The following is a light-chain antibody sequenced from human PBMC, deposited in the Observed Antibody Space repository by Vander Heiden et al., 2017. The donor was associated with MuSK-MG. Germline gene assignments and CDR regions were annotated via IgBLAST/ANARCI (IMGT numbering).Light chain of an antibody. Sequence: QSVLTQPPSVSGAPGQRVTIPCPGSSSNIGAGYDVHWYQQLPGTAPKLLIYDNNNRPSGVPDRFSGSKSGTSASLAITGLQAEDEADYYCQSYDSSLSGSVFGGGTKLTVL. J-gene: IGLJ2*01. CDR1: SSNIGAGYD. CDR2: DNN. V-gene: IGLV1-40*01. CDR3: QSYDSSLSGSV.